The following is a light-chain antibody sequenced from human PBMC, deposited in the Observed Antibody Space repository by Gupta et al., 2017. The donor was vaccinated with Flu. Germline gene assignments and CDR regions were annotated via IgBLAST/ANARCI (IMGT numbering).Light chain of an antibody. CDR3: QSYDSSLSVSVV. J-gene: IGLJ2*01. CDR1: SSNIGAGYD. V-gene: IGLV1-40*01. Sequence: QSVLTQPPSVSGAPGQGVTISCTGSSSNIGAGYDVHWYQQLPGTAPKLLIFGNNNRPSGVPDRFSGSKSGTSASLAITGLQAEDEADYYCQSYDSSLSVSVVFGGGTKLTVL. CDR2: GNN.